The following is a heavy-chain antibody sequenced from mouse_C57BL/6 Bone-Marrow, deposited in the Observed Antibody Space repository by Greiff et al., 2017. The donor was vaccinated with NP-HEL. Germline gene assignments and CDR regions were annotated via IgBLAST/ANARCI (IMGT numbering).Heavy chain of an antibody. D-gene: IGHD1-1*01. CDR2: SRNKANDYTT. CDR1: GFTFSDFY. Sequence: EVKLMESGGGLVQSGRSLRLSCATSGFTFSDFYMEWVRQAPGKGLEWIAASRNKANDYTTEYSASVKGRFIVSRDTSQSILYRQMNALRAEDTAIYYCARDEGGSSYYWYFDVWGTGTTVTVSS. CDR3: ARDEGGSSYYWYFDV. J-gene: IGHJ1*03. V-gene: IGHV7-1*01.